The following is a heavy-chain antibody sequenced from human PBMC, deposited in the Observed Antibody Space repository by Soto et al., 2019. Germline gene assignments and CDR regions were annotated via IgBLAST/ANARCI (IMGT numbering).Heavy chain of an antibody. CDR2: IIASGTYS. Sequence: QLLESGGGLVQPGGSLRLSCAASGFTFSDYAMTWVRQAPGKGLEWVSGIIASGTYSKYADSVNGRFTISRDNAKNTLYLQMNGLRFEDTAVYFCAKDPNGDYIGAFDFWGQGTMVTVSS. V-gene: IGHV3-23*01. CDR1: GFTFSDYA. D-gene: IGHD4-17*01. CDR3: AKDPNGDYIGAFDF. J-gene: IGHJ3*01.